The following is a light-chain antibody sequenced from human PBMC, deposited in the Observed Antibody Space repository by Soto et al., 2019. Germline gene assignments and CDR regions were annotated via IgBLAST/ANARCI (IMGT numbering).Light chain of an antibody. CDR3: QQYSSSLVT. Sequence: EIVLTQSPGTLSLSPGERATLSCRASQSVTSSFLAWYQQKPGQAPRLLMYNAATRATGIPDRFSGGGSGTDFSLPTSRLEHEDFAVYYCQQYSSSLVTFGGGTKVEIK. CDR2: NAA. V-gene: IGKV3-20*01. CDR1: QSVTSSF. J-gene: IGKJ4*01.